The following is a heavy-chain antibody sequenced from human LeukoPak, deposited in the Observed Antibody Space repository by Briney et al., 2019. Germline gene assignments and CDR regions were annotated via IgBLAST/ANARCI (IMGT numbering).Heavy chain of an antibody. J-gene: IGHJ4*02. V-gene: IGHV3-7*03. CDR1: AFIFSGHW. CDR3: ARETPNKEFDY. D-gene: IGHD2/OR15-2a*01. Sequence: QSGGSLRLSCEGSAFIFSGHWMNWVRQTPGKGLEWVASIKEDGSERQYVDSVKGRFSISRDNTKGSLFLQLNSLRAEDTAVYYCARETPNKEFDYWGQGTLVTVSS. CDR2: IKEDGSER.